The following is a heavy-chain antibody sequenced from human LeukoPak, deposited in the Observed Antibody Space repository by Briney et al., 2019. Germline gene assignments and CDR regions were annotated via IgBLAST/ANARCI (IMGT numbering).Heavy chain of an antibody. CDR2: IHYSGST. D-gene: IGHD7-27*01. CDR1: GGSISSYY. J-gene: IGHJ4*02. V-gene: IGHV4-59*08. CDR3: ARLANWAQDDY. Sequence: SETLSLTCTVSGGSISSYYWSWIRQPPGKGLEWIGYIHYSGSTNYNPSLKSRDTISEDTSKNQFSLKLSSVTAADTAVYYCARLANWAQDDYWGQGALVTVSS.